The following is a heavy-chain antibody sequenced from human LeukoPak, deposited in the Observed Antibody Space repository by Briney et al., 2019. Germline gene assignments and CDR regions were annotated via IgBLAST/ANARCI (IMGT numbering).Heavy chain of an antibody. J-gene: IGHJ6*02. D-gene: IGHD4-17*01. CDR3: ARDLGDYDPYYYYYGMDV. CDR2: ISAYNGNT. Sequence: ASVKVSCRASGYTFTSYGISWGRRAPGQGLEWMGWISAYNGNTNYAQKLKGRVPMTTDTSTSTAYMELRSLRSDDTAVYYCARDLGDYDPYYYYYGMDVWGQGSLVTVSS. CDR1: GYTFTSYG. V-gene: IGHV1-18*01.